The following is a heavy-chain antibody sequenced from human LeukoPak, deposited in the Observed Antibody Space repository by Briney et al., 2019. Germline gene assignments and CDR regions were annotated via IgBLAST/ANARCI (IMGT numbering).Heavy chain of an antibody. CDR3: ARNHTHEGYGYYFDY. CDR1: GGSISSYY. J-gene: IGHJ4*02. Sequence: SETLSLTCTVSGGSISSYYWSWIRQPPGKGLEWIGSIYYSGSTHYNPSLKSRVIISVDTSKNQFSLALSSVTAADTAVYYCARNHTHEGYGYYFDYWGQGTLITVSS. V-gene: IGHV4-59*04. CDR2: IYYSGST. D-gene: IGHD5-18*01.